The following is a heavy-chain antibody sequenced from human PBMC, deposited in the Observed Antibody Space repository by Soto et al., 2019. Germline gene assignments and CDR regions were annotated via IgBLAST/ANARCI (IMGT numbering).Heavy chain of an antibody. Sequence: SVKVSCKASGGTFSSDGISWVRQAPGQGLEWMGGITPIFRVTKYAQKFQGRVTITADESTSTAYMELSSLRSEDTAVYYCARGRDTYYYDSSGYSGWYFDLWGRGTLVTVSS. CDR3: ARGRDTYYYDSSGYSGWYFDL. D-gene: IGHD3-22*01. J-gene: IGHJ2*01. V-gene: IGHV1-69*13. CDR2: ITPIFRVT. CDR1: GGTFSSDG.